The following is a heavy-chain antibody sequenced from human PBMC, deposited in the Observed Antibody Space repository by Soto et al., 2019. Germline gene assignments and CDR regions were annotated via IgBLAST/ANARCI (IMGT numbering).Heavy chain of an antibody. CDR2: IFHSGIS. V-gene: IGHV4-30-2*01. D-gene: IGHD6-6*01. CDR1: GGSITTVGYS. Sequence: PSETLSLTCAVSGGSITTVGYSWSWIRQPPGKGLEWIGYIFHSGISYSNPSLKGRVTMSVDGSKNRFSLRLSSATAADTAVYYCARRISARTYYFDYWGQGTLVTVSS. J-gene: IGHJ4*02. CDR3: ARRISARTYYFDY.